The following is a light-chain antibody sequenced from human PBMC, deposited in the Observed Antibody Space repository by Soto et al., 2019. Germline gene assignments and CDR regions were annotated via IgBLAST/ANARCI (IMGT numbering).Light chain of an antibody. J-gene: IGKJ4*01. V-gene: IGKV1-9*01. Sequence: DIQLTQSPSLLSASIGDRVTITCRASHDISTYLAWYQQKPGKAPNLLIYAASGLQSGVPSRFSGSGSGTEFTLTISSLQPDDFATYYCQQYNSYSTFGGGTKVDI. CDR2: AAS. CDR1: HDISTY. CDR3: QQYNSYST.